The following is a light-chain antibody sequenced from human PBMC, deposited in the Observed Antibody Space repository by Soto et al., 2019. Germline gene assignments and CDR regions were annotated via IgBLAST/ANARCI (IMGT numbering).Light chain of an antibody. J-gene: IGLJ1*01. Sequence: SYELTQPLSVSVALGQTANITCGGNNIGNKNVHWYQRKPGQAPVLVIYKNRPSGIPERFSGSNSGNTATLTISRAQAGDEADYYCQLWDSSTGVFGTGTKLTVL. V-gene: IGLV3-9*01. CDR1: NIGNKN. CDR2: K. CDR3: QLWDSSTGV.